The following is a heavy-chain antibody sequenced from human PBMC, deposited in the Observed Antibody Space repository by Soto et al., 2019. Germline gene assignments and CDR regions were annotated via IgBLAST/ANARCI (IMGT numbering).Heavy chain of an antibody. CDR1: GGSFSGYY. D-gene: IGHD4-17*01. CDR2: INHSGST. Sequence: SETLSLTCAVYGGSFSGYYWSWIRQPPGKGLEWIGEINHSGSTNYNPSLKSRVTISVDTSKNQFSLKLSSVTAADTAVYYCARVSPQDYGDYDDAFDIWGQGTMVTVSS. V-gene: IGHV4-34*01. CDR3: ARVSPQDYGDYDDAFDI. J-gene: IGHJ3*02.